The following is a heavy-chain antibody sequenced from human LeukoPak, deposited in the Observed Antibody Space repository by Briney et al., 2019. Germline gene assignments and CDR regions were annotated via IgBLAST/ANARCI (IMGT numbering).Heavy chain of an antibody. CDR3: ARAHDWFDP. Sequence: SQTLSLTCTVSGDSISSGGYYWSWIRQHPGKGLEWIGYIYYSGNTYYNPSLKSRVSISVDTSKNQFSLKMSSVTAADTAVYYCARAHDWFDPWGQGTLVTVSS. J-gene: IGHJ5*02. V-gene: IGHV4-31*03. CDR2: IYYSGNT. CDR1: GDSISSGGYY.